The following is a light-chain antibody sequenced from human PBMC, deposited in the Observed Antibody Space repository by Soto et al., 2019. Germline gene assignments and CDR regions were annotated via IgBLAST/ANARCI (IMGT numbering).Light chain of an antibody. J-gene: IGKJ4*01. CDR2: WAS. CDR1: QSVLYSSNNKYY. V-gene: IGKV4-1*01. CDR3: QQYYSTPLT. Sequence: DLVMTQSPDSLAVSLGERATINCKSSQSVLYSSNNKYYLAWYQQKPGQPPKLLMYWASTRESGVPDRFSGSGSGTDFTLTIGSLQAEDVAVYYCQQYYSTPLTFGGGTKVDIK.